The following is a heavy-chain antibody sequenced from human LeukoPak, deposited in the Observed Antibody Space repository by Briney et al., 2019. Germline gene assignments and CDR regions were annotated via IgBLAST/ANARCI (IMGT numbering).Heavy chain of an antibody. CDR3: ARDSSSGLRHYYYGMDV. J-gene: IGHJ6*02. CDR1: GFTFSSYA. Sequence: PGRSLRLSCAASGFTFSSYAMHWVRQAPGKGLEWVAVISYDGSNKYYADSVKGRFTISRDNSKNTLYLQMNSLRAEDTAVYYCARDSSSGLRHYYYGMDVWGQGTTVTVSS. CDR2: ISYDGSNK. V-gene: IGHV3-30-3*01. D-gene: IGHD6-13*01.